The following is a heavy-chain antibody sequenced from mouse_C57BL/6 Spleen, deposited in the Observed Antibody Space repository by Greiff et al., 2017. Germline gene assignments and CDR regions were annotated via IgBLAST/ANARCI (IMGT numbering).Heavy chain of an antibody. CDR2: IYPGSGNT. Sequence: VKLMESGAELVRPGASVKLSCKASGYTFTDYYINWVKQRPGQGLEWIARIYPGSGNTYYNEKFKGKATLTAEKSSSTAYMQLSSLTSEDSAVYFCARDDYGPFAYWGQGTLVTVSA. CDR1: GYTFTDYY. CDR3: ARDDYGPFAY. V-gene: IGHV1-76*01. J-gene: IGHJ3*01. D-gene: IGHD2-4*01.